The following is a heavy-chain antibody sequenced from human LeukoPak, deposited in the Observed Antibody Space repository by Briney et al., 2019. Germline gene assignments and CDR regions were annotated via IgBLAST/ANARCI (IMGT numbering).Heavy chain of an antibody. D-gene: IGHD3-3*01. CDR1: GLTFSSHW. J-gene: IGHJ5*02. Sequence: GGSLRLSCAASGLTFSSHWMHWVRHAPGKGLVWVSRITNDGSSTTYADSVKGRFTISRDNAKNMLYLQVNSLRAEDTAVYYCASTYYDFWSGYHNWFDPWGQGTLVTVSS. V-gene: IGHV3-74*01. CDR2: ITNDGSST. CDR3: ASTYYDFWSGYHNWFDP.